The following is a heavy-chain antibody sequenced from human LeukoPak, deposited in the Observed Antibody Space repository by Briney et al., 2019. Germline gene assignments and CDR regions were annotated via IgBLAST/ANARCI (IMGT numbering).Heavy chain of an antibody. V-gene: IGHV1-2*02. CDR2: INPNSGGT. D-gene: IGHD3-10*01. CDR3: ARSQATMVRGVFDY. J-gene: IGHJ4*02. CDR1: GYTFTGYY. Sequence: GASVKVSCKASGYTFTGYYMHWVRQAPGQGLEWMGWINPNSGGTNYAQKFQGRVTMTRDTSISTAYMELSRLRSDDTAVYYCARSQATMVRGVFDYWGQGTLVTVSS.